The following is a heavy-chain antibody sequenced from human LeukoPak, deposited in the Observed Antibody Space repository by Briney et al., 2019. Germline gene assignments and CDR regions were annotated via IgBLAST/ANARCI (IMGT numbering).Heavy chain of an antibody. Sequence: GGSLRLSCLASGFAFSAYEMNWVRQAPGKGLEWVSYIAGSDTTTYYADSVKGRFTIFRDNAKNFLYLQMNSLRAEDTALYYCTTLGYHLDSWGQGTLVTVSS. CDR3: TTLGYHLDS. V-gene: IGHV3-48*03. CDR1: GFAFSAYE. D-gene: IGHD3-22*01. CDR2: IAGSDTTT. J-gene: IGHJ4*02.